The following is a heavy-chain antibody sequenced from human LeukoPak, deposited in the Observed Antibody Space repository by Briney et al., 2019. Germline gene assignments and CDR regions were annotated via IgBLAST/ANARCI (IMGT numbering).Heavy chain of an antibody. CDR1: GDSVSSGDYY. J-gene: IGHJ4*02. D-gene: IGHD1-1*01. CDR3: TRELAGTTVEY. V-gene: IGHV4-61*02. Sequence: SETLSLTCTVSGDSVSSGDYYWSWIRQPAGKGLEWIGRISSSGSTNYNPSLKSRVTISVDTSKNQFSLKLSSVTAADTAVYYCTRELAGTTVEYWGQGNMVTVSS. CDR2: ISSSGST.